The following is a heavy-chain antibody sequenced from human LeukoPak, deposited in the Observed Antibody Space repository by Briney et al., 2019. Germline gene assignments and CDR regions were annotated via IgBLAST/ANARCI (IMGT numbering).Heavy chain of an antibody. CDR3: ARGITDY. J-gene: IGHJ4*02. CDR2: TSSSSSYT. Sequence: GGSLRLSCAASGFTFSDYQMSWIRQAPGKGLEWVSYTSSSSSYTNYADSVKGRFTISRDNAKNSLYLQMNSLRAEDTAVYYCARGITDYWGQGTLVTVSS. D-gene: IGHD3-16*01. V-gene: IGHV3-11*06. CDR1: GFTFSDYQ.